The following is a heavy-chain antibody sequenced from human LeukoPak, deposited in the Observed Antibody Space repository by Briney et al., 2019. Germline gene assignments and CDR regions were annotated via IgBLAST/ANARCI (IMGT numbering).Heavy chain of an antibody. CDR2: ISGSGGST. CDR3: AKFLPTHIVVANYYFDY. V-gene: IGHV3-23*01. Sequence: GGSLRLSCAASGFTFSSYAMSWVRQAPGKGLEWVSAISGSGGSTYYADSVKGRFTISRDNSKNTLYLQMNSLRAEDTAVYYCAKFLPTHIVVANYYFDYWGQGTLATVSS. J-gene: IGHJ4*02. D-gene: IGHD2-21*01. CDR1: GFTFSSYA.